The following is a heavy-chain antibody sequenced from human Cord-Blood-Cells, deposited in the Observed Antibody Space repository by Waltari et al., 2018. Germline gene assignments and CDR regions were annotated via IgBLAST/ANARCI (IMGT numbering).Heavy chain of an antibody. Sequence: EVQLVESGGGLVQPGGSLRLSCAASGFTFSSYWMSWVRQAPGKGLEWVANIKQDGREKYYVDAVKGRFTISRDNAKNSLYLQMNSLRAEDTAVYYCARVLGYSGYDDAFDIWGQGTMVTVSS. D-gene: IGHD5-12*01. J-gene: IGHJ3*02. CDR2: IKQDGREK. CDR3: ARVLGYSGYDDAFDI. CDR1: GFTFSSYW. V-gene: IGHV3-7*01.